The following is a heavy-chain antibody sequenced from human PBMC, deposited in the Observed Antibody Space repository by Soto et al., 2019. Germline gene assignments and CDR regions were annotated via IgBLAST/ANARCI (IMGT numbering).Heavy chain of an antibody. J-gene: IGHJ6*02. V-gene: IGHV4-61*01. Sequence: PSETLSLTCTVSGGSVSGTSYYWTWIRQPPGKGLEWIGYIYYTGGTNYSPSLKSRVTISVDTSKNQFSLNLSSVTAADTAVYYCARDLRLPVDLGGYYYYGMDVWGQGTTVTAP. CDR1: GGSVSGTSYY. D-gene: IGHD3-16*01. CDR3: ARDLRLPVDLGGYYYYGMDV. CDR2: IYYTGGT.